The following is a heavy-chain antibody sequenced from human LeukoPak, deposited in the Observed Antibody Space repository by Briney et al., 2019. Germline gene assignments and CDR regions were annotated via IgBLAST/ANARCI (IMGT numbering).Heavy chain of an antibody. V-gene: IGHV3-74*01. D-gene: IGHD6-19*01. CDR2: INTDGTVT. Sequence: GGSRRLSCAASGFTFSKYWMLWVRQAPGKGLESVSRINTDGTVTTYADSVKGRFTVSRDNADNTMFLQMNSVRDEDTAVYYCATKQWLAPPPDSWGQGTPVTVSS. J-gene: IGHJ4*02. CDR1: GFTFSKYW. CDR3: ATKQWLAPPPDS.